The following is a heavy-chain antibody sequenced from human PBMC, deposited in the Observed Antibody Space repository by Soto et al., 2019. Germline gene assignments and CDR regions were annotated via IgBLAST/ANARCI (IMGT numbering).Heavy chain of an antibody. Sequence: QVQLQESGPGLVKPSETLSLTCTVSGGSISSXXXXWXRQPPGKGLEWIGYIYYSGSTNYNPSLKXXXXXXXXXXXXXXXXXXXXXXXXXXXXXXXXXXXXXXXXXXXXYFDYWGQGTLVTVSS. J-gene: IGHJ4*02. CDR2: IYYSGST. V-gene: IGHV4-59*01. CDR1: GGSISSXX. CDR3: XXXXXXXXXXXXXYFDY.